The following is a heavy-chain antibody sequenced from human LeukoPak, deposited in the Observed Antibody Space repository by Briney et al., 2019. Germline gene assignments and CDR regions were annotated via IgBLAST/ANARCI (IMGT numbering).Heavy chain of an antibody. CDR2: INWNGGST. J-gene: IGHJ4*02. CDR3: AGGTLYSSQGYYFDY. CDR1: GFTFDDYG. Sequence: GGSLRLSCAASGFTFDDYGMSWVRQAPGKGLEWVSGINWNGGSTGYADSVKSRFTISRDNAKNSLYLQMNSLRAEDTALYYCAGGTLYSSQGYYFDYWGQGTLVTVSS. D-gene: IGHD6-13*01. V-gene: IGHV3-20*04.